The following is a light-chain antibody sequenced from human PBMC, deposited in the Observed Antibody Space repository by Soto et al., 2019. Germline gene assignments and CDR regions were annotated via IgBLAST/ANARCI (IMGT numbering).Light chain of an antibody. Sequence: DIHMTQSPSTLSASVGDRVTITCRASQNVNNCLAWYQQKPGKAPKLLIHKASNLESGDPSRFRGSGSGTVFSLTTSSLQPDDFPAYYCQQDNGYWTFGQGTKVEIK. CDR2: KAS. CDR3: QQDNGYWT. V-gene: IGKV1-5*03. CDR1: QNVNNC. J-gene: IGKJ1*01.